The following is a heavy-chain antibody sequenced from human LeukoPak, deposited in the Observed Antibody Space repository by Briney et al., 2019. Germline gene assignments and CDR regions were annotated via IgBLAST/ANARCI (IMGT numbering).Heavy chain of an antibody. CDR3: TREGRGSDAFDY. CDR2: IRSKAYGGTT. Sequence: SGGSLRLSCAASGFTFRSYSMNWVRQAPGKGLEWVGFIRSKAYGGTTEYAASVKGRFTISRDDSRRIVYLQMNSLKTEDTAVYYCTREGRGSDAFDYWGQGTLVTVSS. D-gene: IGHD3-16*01. J-gene: IGHJ4*02. CDR1: GFTFRSYS. V-gene: IGHV3-49*02.